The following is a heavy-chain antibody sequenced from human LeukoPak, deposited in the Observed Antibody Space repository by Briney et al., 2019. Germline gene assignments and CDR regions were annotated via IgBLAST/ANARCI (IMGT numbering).Heavy chain of an antibody. Sequence: GASVKVSCTASGYTFTSNYIHWVRQAPGQGLEWMGMIYPRDGSTSYAQKFQGRVTVTRDTSTSTVHMELSGLRSEDTAVYYCARDPEGFDYWGQGTLVTVSS. V-gene: IGHV1-46*01. J-gene: IGHJ4*02. CDR3: ARDPEGFDY. CDR2: IYPRDGST. CDR1: GYTFTSNY.